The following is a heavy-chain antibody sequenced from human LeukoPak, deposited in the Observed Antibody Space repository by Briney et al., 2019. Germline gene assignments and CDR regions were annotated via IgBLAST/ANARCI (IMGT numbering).Heavy chain of an antibody. V-gene: IGHV4-38-2*01. CDR3: ARRIASAMTGFDY. D-gene: IGHD6-13*01. CDR1: GYSVSSAHY. CDR2: IYPGGTT. Sequence: KPSETLSLTCAVSGYSVSSAHYWGWIRQPPGEGLEWIGTIYPGGTTYYNPSLGSRITISIDASKSHFSLRLSSVTTADTAVYYCARRIASAMTGFDYWGQGALVAASS. J-gene: IGHJ4*02.